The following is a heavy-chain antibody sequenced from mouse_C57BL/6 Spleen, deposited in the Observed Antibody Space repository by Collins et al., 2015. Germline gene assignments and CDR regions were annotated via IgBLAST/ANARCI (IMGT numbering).Heavy chain of an antibody. Sequence: GTNYNEKFKSKATLTVDKSSSTAYMQLSSLTSEDSAVYYCARRFYYGSSFYAMDYWGQGTSVTVSS. CDR2: GT. CDR3: ARRFYYGSSFYAMDY. D-gene: IGHD1-1*01. V-gene: IGHV1-53*01. J-gene: IGHJ4*01.